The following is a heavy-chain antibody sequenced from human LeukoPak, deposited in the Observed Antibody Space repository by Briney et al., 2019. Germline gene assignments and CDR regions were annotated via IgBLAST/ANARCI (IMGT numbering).Heavy chain of an antibody. D-gene: IGHD2-2*03. CDR3: ARLYEMARISPVGY. Sequence: GESLQISCQGSGYSFTSYWIGWVRRMPGKGVEWMGIMYPGDSDIRYSTSFQGQVTISADKSISTAYLQWSSLKASDTAMYFCARLYEMARISPVGYWGQGTLVTVSS. V-gene: IGHV5-51*01. J-gene: IGHJ4*02. CDR2: MYPGDSDI. CDR1: GYSFTSYW.